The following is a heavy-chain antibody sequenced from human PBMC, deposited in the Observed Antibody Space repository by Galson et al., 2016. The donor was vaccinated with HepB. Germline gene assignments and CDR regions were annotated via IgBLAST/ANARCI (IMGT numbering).Heavy chain of an antibody. J-gene: IGHJ4*02. V-gene: IGHV1-18*01. CDR1: GYTFKNFG. Sequence: SVKVSCKASGYTFKNFGISWVRQAPAQGLEWMGRISAHRDKKNSAQTLQGRVALSTDTSTSTPYMELRSLRSDDTAVYYCARGRIAVTGMDDYWGQGTLVTVSS. CDR3: ARGRIAVTGMDDY. CDR2: ISAHRDKK. D-gene: IGHD6-19*01.